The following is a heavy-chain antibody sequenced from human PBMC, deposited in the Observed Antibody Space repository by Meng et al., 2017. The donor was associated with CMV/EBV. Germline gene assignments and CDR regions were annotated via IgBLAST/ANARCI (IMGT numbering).Heavy chain of an antibody. CDR2: INHSGST. V-gene: IGHV4-34*01. D-gene: IGHD1-26*01. CDR3: ARGVGGWFDP. Sequence: QVHVQQWGAGLLKPSETPSLTFAVYGGSFSGYYWSWIRQPPGKGLEWIGEINHSGSTNYNPSLKSRVTISVDTSKNQFSLKLSSVTAADTAVYYCARGVGGWFDPWGQGTLVTVSS. CDR1: GGSFSGYY. J-gene: IGHJ5*02.